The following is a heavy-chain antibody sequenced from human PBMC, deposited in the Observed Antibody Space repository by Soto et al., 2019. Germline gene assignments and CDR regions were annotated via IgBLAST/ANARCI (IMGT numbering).Heavy chain of an antibody. J-gene: IGHJ4*02. CDR3: AREGYCSGGSCYFDY. CDR2: IWYDGSNK. CDR1: GFTFSSYG. V-gene: IGHV3-33*01. D-gene: IGHD2-15*01. Sequence: VQLVESGGGVVQPGRSLRLSCAASGFTFSSYGMHWVRQAPGKGLEWVAVIWYDGSNKYYADSVKGRFTISRDNSKNTLYLQMNSLRAEDTAVYYCAREGYCSGGSCYFDYWGQGTLVTVSS.